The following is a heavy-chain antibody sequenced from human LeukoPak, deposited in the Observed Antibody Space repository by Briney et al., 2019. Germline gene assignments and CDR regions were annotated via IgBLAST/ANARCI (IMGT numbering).Heavy chain of an antibody. D-gene: IGHD5-24*01. CDR3: ARSRDGALGY. V-gene: IGHV3-53*01. Sequence: HPGGSLRLSCAASGFTVSSNYMSWVRQAPGKGLEWVSVIYSGGSTYYADSVKGRFTISRDNSKNTLYLQMNSLRAEDTAVYYCARSRDGALGYWGQGTLVTVSS. CDR2: IYSGGST. CDR1: GFTVSSNY. J-gene: IGHJ4*02.